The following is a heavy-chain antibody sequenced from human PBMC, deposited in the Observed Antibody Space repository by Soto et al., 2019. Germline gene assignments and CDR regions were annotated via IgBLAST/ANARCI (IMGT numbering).Heavy chain of an antibody. V-gene: IGHV3-30*18. CDR3: AKARVSGWYCFDY. CDR1: GFTFSSYG. J-gene: IGHJ4*02. D-gene: IGHD6-19*01. Sequence: GGSLRLSCAASGFTFSSYGMHWVRQAPGKGLEWVSVISYDGSNKYYADSVKGRFTISRDNSKNTLYLQMNSLRAEDTAVYYCAKARVSGWYCFDYWGQGTLVTVSS. CDR2: ISYDGSNK.